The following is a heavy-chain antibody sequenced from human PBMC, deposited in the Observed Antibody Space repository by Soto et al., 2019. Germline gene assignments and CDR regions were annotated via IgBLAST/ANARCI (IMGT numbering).Heavy chain of an antibody. CDR2: ISSSSGTI. D-gene: IGHD5-18*01. CDR3: ARPRGYSYVLPDY. CDR1: GFTFSSYN. Sequence: EVQLVESGGGLVQPGGSLRLSCSASGFTFSSYNMNWVRQAPGKGLEWVSYISSSSGTIYYADSVKGRFTISRDNAKNSLYLQMNSLRDEYTAVYYCARPRGYSYVLPDYWGQGTLVTVSS. V-gene: IGHV3-48*02. J-gene: IGHJ4*02.